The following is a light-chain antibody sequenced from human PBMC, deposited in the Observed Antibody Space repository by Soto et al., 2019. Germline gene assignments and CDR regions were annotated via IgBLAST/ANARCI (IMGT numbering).Light chain of an antibody. V-gene: IGLV2-23*02. CDR3: CSYAGSSTPYV. Sequence: QSALTQPASVAGSPGQSITISCAGTSSDVGGYDFVSWYQHHPGRAPKLLIYEVSGRPSGVSYRFSGSKSGNTASLTISGLQAEDEADYYCCSYAGSSTPYVFGTGTKVTVL. J-gene: IGLJ1*01. CDR1: SSDVGGYDF. CDR2: EVS.